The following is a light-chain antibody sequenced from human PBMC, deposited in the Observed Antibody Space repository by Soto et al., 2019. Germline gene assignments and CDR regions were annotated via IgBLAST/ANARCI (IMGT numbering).Light chain of an antibody. V-gene: IGKV4-1*01. Sequence: DIVMTQSPDSLTVSLGERATINCKSSQSILSSSNNKNYLVWYQQKPGQPPKVLINWASTRESGVPDRFSGSGSGADFTLTISSLQDEDVAVYYCQQHYSTPPTFGAGTKVDIK. J-gene: IGKJ3*01. CDR2: WAS. CDR1: QSILSSSNNKNY. CDR3: QQHYSTPPT.